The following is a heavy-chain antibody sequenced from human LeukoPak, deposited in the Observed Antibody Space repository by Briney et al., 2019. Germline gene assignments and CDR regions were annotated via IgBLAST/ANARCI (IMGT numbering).Heavy chain of an antibody. Sequence: GGSLRLSCAASGFTFSDYYMSWLRQAPGKGLEWVSYISSSGSTIYYADSVKGRFTISRDNAKNSLYPQMNSLRAEDTAVYYCARDVAVAGTHFDYWGQGTLVTVSS. CDR2: ISSSGSTI. D-gene: IGHD6-19*01. CDR3: ARDVAVAGTHFDY. CDR1: GFTFSDYY. V-gene: IGHV3-11*04. J-gene: IGHJ4*02.